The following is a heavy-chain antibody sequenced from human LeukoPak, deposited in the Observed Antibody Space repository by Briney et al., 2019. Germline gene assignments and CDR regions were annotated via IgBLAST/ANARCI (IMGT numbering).Heavy chain of an antibody. V-gene: IGHV3-33*01. J-gene: IGHJ4*02. Sequence: GGSLRLSCAASGFTFSTYGMHWVRQAPGKGLEWVAVIWYDGSNKYYADSVKGRFNISRDNSKNMLYLQMNSLRAEDTAVYYCARVPDGEQYYFDYWGQGTLVIVSS. CDR1: GFTFSTYG. CDR3: ARVPDGEQYYFDY. D-gene: IGHD4-17*01. CDR2: IWYDGSNK.